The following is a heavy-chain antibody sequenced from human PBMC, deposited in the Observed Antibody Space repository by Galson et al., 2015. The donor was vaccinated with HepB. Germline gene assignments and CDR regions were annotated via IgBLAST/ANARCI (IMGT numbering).Heavy chain of an antibody. CDR3: ATVPGDLAGKGFDP. Sequence: SVKVSCKVSGYTLTELSMHWVRQAPGKGLEWMGGFDPEDGETIYAQKFQGRVTMTEDTSTDTAYMELSSLRSEDTAVYYCATVPGDLAGKGFDPWGQGTLVTVSS. J-gene: IGHJ5*02. CDR2: FDPEDGET. CDR1: GYTLTELS. D-gene: IGHD3-16*01. V-gene: IGHV1-24*01.